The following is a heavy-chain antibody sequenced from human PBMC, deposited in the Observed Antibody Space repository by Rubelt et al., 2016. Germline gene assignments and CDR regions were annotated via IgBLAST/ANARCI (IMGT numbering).Heavy chain of an antibody. J-gene: IGHJ6*02. V-gene: IGHV4-39*02. CDR2: VYYSGST. CDR1: GGSISRSTYY. D-gene: IGHD3-3*01. Sequence: QLQLQESGPGLVKPSETLSLTCTVSGGSISRSTYYWGWIRQPPGKGLEWIGSVYYSGSTYYNPSLKSRVTISVDTSKNQFSLKVNSVTAADTAGYYCTRDYDFWSHYSCYGMDVWGQGTTVTVAS. CDR3: TRDYDFWSHYSCYGMDV.